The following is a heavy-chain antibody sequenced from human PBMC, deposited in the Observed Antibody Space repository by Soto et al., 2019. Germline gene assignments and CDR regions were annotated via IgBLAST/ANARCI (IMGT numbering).Heavy chain of an antibody. CDR2: INPNSGGT. J-gene: IGHJ3*02. V-gene: IGHV1-2*04. Sequence: GASVKVSCKASGYTFTGYYMHWVRQAPGQGLEWMGWINPNSGGTNYAQKFQGWVTMTRDTSISTAYMELSRLRSDDTAVYYCARLAYCSSTSCYGGHAFDIWGQGTMVTVSS. D-gene: IGHD2-2*01. CDR3: ARLAYCSSTSCYGGHAFDI. CDR1: GYTFTGYY.